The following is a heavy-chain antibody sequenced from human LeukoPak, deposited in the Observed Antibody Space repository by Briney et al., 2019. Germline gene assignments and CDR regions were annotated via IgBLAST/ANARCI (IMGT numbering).Heavy chain of an antibody. V-gene: IGHV4-59*01. CDR1: GGSISNYH. CDR2: IYSSGST. J-gene: IGHJ4*02. D-gene: IGHD3-10*01. Sequence: KPSETLSFTCTVSGGSISNYHWSWIRQPPGQGLEWVAYIYSSGSTNYSPSLKSRVTISVDLSKNQFSLKLSSVTAADTAVYYCARRIGSKDYFDFWGQGALVTVSS. CDR3: ARRIGSKDYFDF.